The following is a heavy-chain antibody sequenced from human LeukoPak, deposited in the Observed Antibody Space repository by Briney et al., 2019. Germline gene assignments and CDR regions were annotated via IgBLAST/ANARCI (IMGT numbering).Heavy chain of an antibody. J-gene: IGHJ4*02. Sequence: PSETLSLTYSVSGGSISGYYWSWIRQPAGKGLEWIGRMYTSGGAYYKPSLRSRVTMSADTSKNQISLEVQSVTAADTAVYFCAREEVFGVQVLGFYAFDNWGQGILVTVSS. V-gene: IGHV4-4*07. CDR3: AREEVFGVQVLGFYAFDN. CDR2: MYTSGGA. CDR1: GGSISGYY. D-gene: IGHD3-3*01.